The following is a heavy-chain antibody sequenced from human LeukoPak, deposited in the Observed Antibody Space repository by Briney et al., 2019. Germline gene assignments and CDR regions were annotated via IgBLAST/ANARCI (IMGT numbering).Heavy chain of an antibody. Sequence: ASVKVSCKASGGTFSSYAISWVRQAPGQGLEWMGGTIPIFGTANYAQKFQGRVTITADESTSTAYVELSSLRSEDTAVYYCARDLRGAAGEIYYYYGMDVWGKGTTVTVSS. CDR3: ARDLRGAAGEIYYYYGMDV. J-gene: IGHJ6*04. CDR1: GGTFSSYA. V-gene: IGHV1-69*13. D-gene: IGHD6-13*01. CDR2: TIPIFGTA.